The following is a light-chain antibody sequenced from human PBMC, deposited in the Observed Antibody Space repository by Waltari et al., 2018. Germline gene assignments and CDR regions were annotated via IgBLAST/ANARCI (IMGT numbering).Light chain of an antibody. Sequence: VMTQSPATLSVSPGERATLSCRASQSVSSNLAWYQQKPGQAPRLLIYGASTRATGIPARFSGSGSGTEFTLTISSLQSEDVAVYYCQQYNNWPPLTFGGGTKVEIK. CDR1: QSVSSN. CDR2: GAS. J-gene: IGKJ4*01. CDR3: QQYNNWPPLT. V-gene: IGKV3-15*01.